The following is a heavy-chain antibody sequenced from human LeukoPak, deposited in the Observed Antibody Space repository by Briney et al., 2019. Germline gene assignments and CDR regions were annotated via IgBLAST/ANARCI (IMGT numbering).Heavy chain of an antibody. CDR3: ARGVAPLFDY. CDR2: IYHSGSI. J-gene: IGHJ4*02. CDR1: GGSISSGGYS. V-gene: IGHV4-30-2*01. D-gene: IGHD2-15*01. Sequence: SQTLSLTCAVSGGSISSGGYSWSWIRQPPGKGLEWIGYIYHSGSIYYNPSLKSRVTISVDRSKNQFSLKLSSVTAADTAVYYCARGVAPLFDYWGQGTLVTVSS.